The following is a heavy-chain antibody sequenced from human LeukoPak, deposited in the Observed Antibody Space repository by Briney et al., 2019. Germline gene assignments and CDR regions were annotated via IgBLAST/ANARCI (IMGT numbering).Heavy chain of an antibody. CDR3: ARAFSASKSCDY. V-gene: IGHV1-18*01. CDR1: GYTFTSYG. D-gene: IGHD6-19*01. J-gene: IGHJ4*02. CDR2: ISAYNGNT. Sequence: ASVKVSCKASGYTFTSYGISWVRQAPGQGLEWMGWISAYNGNTNYAQKLQGRVTMTTDSSTSSVYMELRSLRSDDTAFYYCARAFSASKSCDYWGQGTLVTVSS.